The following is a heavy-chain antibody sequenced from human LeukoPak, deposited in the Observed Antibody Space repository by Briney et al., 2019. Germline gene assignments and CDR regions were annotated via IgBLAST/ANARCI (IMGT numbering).Heavy chain of an antibody. Sequence: SETLSLTCAVSGGSFSGYYWTWIRQPPGKGLEWIGEINHRRSTKYSPSLKSRVTISVDTSKNQFSLRLSSVTAADTAVYYCARRVGRWFGERAYYYNYMDVWGKGTTVTISS. CDR3: ARRVGRWFGERAYYYNYMDV. D-gene: IGHD3-10*01. CDR2: INHRRST. J-gene: IGHJ6*03. CDR1: GGSFSGYY. V-gene: IGHV4-34*01.